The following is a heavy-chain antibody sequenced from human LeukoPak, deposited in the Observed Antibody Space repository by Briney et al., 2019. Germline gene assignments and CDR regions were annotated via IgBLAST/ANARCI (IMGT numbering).Heavy chain of an antibody. D-gene: IGHD3-3*01. CDR2: IYYSGST. Sequence: SETLSLTCTVSGGSISSHYWSWIRQPPGKGLEWIGYIYYSGSTNYNPSLKSRVTISVDTSKNQFSLKLSSVTAADTAVYYCARGGGGGGYYDFWSGYYRSFGYFDYWGQGTLVTVSS. CDR1: GGSISSHY. V-gene: IGHV4-59*11. J-gene: IGHJ4*02. CDR3: ARGGGGGGYYDFWSGYYRSFGYFDY.